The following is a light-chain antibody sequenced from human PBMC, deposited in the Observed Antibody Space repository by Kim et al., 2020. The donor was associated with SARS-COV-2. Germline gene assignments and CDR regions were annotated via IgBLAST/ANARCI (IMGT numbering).Light chain of an antibody. V-gene: IGLV1-44*01. Sequence: QSVLTQPPSTSGTPGQRVTISCSGSSSNVGLHFVNWYQQLPGTAPKVFIYNDYQRPSRVPDRFSGSRSGTSASLAISGLQSEDEADYYCATWDVSLNGWVFGGGTKVTVL. CDR2: NDY. CDR3: ATWDVSLNGWV. CDR1: SSNVGLHF. J-gene: IGLJ3*02.